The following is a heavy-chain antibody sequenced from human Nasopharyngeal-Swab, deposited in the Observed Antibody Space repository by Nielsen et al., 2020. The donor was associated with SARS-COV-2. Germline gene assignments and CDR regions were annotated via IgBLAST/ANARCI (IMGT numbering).Heavy chain of an antibody. D-gene: IGHD2/OR15-2a*01. V-gene: IGHV3-74*01. CDR2: INNDGSDT. CDR3: VREIWAQQGTGAFDI. CDR1: GFSFSNYW. J-gene: IGHJ3*02. Sequence: GESLKISCAASGFSFSNYWMHWVRQAPGKGLVWVSRINNDGSDTGYADSVKGRVTISRDNSGNTLYLQMNSLRADDTAVYYCVREIWAQQGTGAFDIWGQGTMVTVSS.